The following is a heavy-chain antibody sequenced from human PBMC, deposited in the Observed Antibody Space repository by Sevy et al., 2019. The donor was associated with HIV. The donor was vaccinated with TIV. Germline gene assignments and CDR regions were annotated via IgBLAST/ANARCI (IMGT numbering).Heavy chain of an antibody. CDR2: ISSSGRYI. Sequence: GGSLRLSCAASGFTFSAYVMNWVRQGPGKGLEWVSSISSSGRYIYYADSVQRRFTISRDNAEDSLYLQMNNLRAEDTAVYYCARDALSGTSAYWGQGTLVTVSS. CDR3: ARDALSGTSAY. V-gene: IGHV3-21*01. J-gene: IGHJ4*02. CDR1: GFTFSAYV. D-gene: IGHD1-7*01.